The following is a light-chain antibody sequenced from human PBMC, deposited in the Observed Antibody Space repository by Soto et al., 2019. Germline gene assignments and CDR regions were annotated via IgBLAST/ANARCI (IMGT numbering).Light chain of an antibody. CDR2: EAT. J-gene: IGKJ4*01. Sequence: EIVLTQSPATLSLSPGERATLSCKASQSISTFLAWYQQKPGQAPRLLIYEATNRAIGIPARFSGRGSGTDFSITISSLEPEDFAVYYCQQRDNWPSTFGGGTKVEIK. CDR3: QQRDNWPST. V-gene: IGKV3-11*01. CDR1: QSISTF.